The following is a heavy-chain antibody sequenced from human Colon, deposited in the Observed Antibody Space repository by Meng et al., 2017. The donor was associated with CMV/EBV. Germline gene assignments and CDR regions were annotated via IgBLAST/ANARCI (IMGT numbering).Heavy chain of an antibody. V-gene: IGHV3-30*18. CDR3: AKDVSDRGNSDVDFYYYYGMGV. Sequence: GMHWVRQAPGKGLEWLAVISADGKNTYYGGSVKGRFTISRDNSKNTLYFNMNSLRPEDTAVYYCAKDVSDRGNSDVDFYYYYGMGVWGRGTTVTVSS. D-gene: IGHD5-18*01. CDR2: ISADGKNT. J-gene: IGHJ6*02. CDR1: G.